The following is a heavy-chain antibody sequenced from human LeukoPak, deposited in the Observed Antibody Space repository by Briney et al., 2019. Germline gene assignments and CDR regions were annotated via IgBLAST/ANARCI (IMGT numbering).Heavy chain of an antibody. J-gene: IGHJ4*02. V-gene: IGHV4-34*01. CDR3: ARRRGYGKIDY. D-gene: IGHD5-12*01. CDR2: INHSGST. CDR1: GFTFTDHY. Sequence: PGGSLRLSCAASGFTFTDHYMSWVRQAPGKGLEWIGEINHSGSTNYNPSLKSRVTISVDTSKNQFSLKLSSVTAADTAVYYCARRRGYGKIDYWGQGTLVTVSS.